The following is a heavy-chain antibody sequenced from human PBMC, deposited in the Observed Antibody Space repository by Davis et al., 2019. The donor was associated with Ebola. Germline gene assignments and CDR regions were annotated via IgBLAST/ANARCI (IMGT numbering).Heavy chain of an antibody. V-gene: IGHV4-34*01. D-gene: IGHD6-13*01. CDR3: ARHAYSSSGGYNWFDP. J-gene: IGHJ5*02. Sequence: SETLSLTCAVSGRSFSGYYWSWIRQPPGKGLEWIGEINHSGSTNYNPSLKSRVTISVDTSKNQFSLKLSSVTAADTAVYYCARHAYSSSGGYNWFDPWGQGTLVTVSS. CDR2: INHSGST. CDR1: GRSFSGYY.